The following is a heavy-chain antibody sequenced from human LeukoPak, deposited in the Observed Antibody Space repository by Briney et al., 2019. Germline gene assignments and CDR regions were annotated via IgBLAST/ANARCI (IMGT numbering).Heavy chain of an antibody. V-gene: IGHV1-69*13. J-gene: IGHJ6*03. CDR2: IIPIFGTA. Sequence: SVKVSCKASGGTFSSYAISWVRQAPGQGLEWMGGIIPIFGTANYAQKLQGRVTITADESTSTAYMERNSLRAEDTAVYYCARAGLPVYYYNMDVWGKGTTVTVSS. CDR3: ARAGLPVYYYNMDV. CDR1: GGTFSSYA.